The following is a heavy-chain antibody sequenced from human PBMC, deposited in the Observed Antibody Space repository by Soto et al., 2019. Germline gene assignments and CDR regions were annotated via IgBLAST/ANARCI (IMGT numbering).Heavy chain of an antibody. V-gene: IGHV1-3*05. CDR3: ARAVAVPADFDF. J-gene: IGHJ4*02. CDR1: GYTFTAYA. D-gene: IGHD6-19*01. Sequence: QVQLVQSGAEEKKPGASVKVSCKASGYTFTAYAMHWVRQAPGQRLEWMGLINAGNGNTKYSQKFQGRVTITRDTSASTAYMALSSLRSEDTAVYYCARAVAVPADFDFWGQGTLVTVSS. CDR2: INAGNGNT.